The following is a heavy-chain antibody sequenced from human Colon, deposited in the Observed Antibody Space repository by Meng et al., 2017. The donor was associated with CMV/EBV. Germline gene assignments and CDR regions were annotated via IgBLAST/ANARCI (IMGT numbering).Heavy chain of an antibody. J-gene: IGHJ4*02. CDR2: IILLFGTP. V-gene: IGHV1-69*05. CDR1: GGNFSNYA. CDR3: AGGNSGTSYRFDY. D-gene: IGHD1-26*01. Sequence: NAFGGNFSNYALSWVGQAPGQGLEWIGGIILLFGTPSYAQKFHGSVTITTDESTSTAYMELSSLRSEDTAVYYCAGGNSGTSYRFDYWGQGTLVTVSS.